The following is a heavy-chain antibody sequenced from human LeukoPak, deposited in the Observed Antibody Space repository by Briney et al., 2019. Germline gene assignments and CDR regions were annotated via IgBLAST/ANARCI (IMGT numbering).Heavy chain of an antibody. V-gene: IGHV3-7*01. D-gene: IGHD5-24*01. CDR3: ARDRRDGYNLLDY. J-gene: IGHJ4*02. Sequence: GGSLRLSCAVSGFPFSTFWMSWVRQAPGKGLEWVANMKQDASEYYYADSVRGRFTISRDHAKNSLYLQMNSLRAEDTAVYYCARDRRDGYNLLDYWGQGTLVTVSS. CDR2: MKQDASEY. CDR1: GFPFSTFW.